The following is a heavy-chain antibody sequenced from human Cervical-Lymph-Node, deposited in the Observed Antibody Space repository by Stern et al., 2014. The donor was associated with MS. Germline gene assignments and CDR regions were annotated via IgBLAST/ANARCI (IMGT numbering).Heavy chain of an antibody. CDR2: IIPILGLP. D-gene: IGHD2-15*01. CDR3: ARGVVTNRAAATLHNLFDP. V-gene: IGHV1-69*09. J-gene: IGHJ5*02. Sequence: QMQLVQYGAEVKKPGSSVNVSCKASGGTFTSSYAITWMRQAPGQGLEWMGRIIPILGLPNYAQKFQGRVTITADTSTSTAYMELSSLRSEDTAVYYCARGVVTNRAAATLHNLFDPWGQGTLVTVSS. CDR1: GGTFTSSYA.